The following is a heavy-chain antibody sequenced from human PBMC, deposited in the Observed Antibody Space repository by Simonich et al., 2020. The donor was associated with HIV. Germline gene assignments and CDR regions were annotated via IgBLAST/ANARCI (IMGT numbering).Heavy chain of an antibody. CDR2: RWSYGSTI. J-gene: IGHJ2*01. Sequence: QVQLVESGGGVVQPGRSLRLSCAASRFTFSYYGMHWVRQAQGSGMGGVSVRWSYGSTIYDGDAVKGRFTISRDNSNNTLYRQMNSLRAEDTAVYYCARGLHINSWYWYFDLWGRGTLVTVSS. CDR1: RFTFSYYG. CDR3: ARGLHINSWYWYFDL. V-gene: IGHV3-33*01. D-gene: IGHD6-13*01.